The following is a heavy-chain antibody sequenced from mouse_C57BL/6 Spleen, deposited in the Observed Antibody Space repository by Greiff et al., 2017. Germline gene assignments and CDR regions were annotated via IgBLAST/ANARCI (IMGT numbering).Heavy chain of an antibody. V-gene: IGHV5-17*01. CDR2: ISSGSSTI. Sequence: DVMLVESGGGLVKPGGSLKLSCAASGFTFSDYGMHWVRQAPEKGLEWVAYISSGSSTIYYADTVKGRFTISRDNAKNTLFLQMTSLRSEDTAMYYCARNHYYGSSYGSAMDYWGQGTSVTVSS. CDR1: GFTFSDYG. D-gene: IGHD1-1*01. J-gene: IGHJ4*01. CDR3: ARNHYYGSSYGSAMDY.